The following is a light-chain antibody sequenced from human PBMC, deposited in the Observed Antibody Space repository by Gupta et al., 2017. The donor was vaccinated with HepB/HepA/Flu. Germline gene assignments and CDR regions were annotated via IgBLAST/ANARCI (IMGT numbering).Light chain of an antibody. CDR1: QSLLHSDGKTY. J-gene: IGKJ4*01. CDR3: MQGRQLPRT. CDR2: EVS. Sequence: DPVMTQIPHSLSVSPGQPASISCESSQSLLHSDGKTYFYWYLQKPGQPPQLLIYEVSNRFSGVPDRFSGSGSGTHFTLRISRVEAEDVGVYYCMQGRQLPRTFGGGTKVEIK. V-gene: IGKV2D-29*01.